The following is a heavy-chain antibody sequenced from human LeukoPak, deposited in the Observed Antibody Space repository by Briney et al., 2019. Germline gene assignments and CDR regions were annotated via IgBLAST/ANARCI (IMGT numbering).Heavy chain of an antibody. Sequence: PGGSLRLSCAASGFTFSDYWMTWVRQAPGKGLEWVANINEEGSQKYYVDPVKGRFTLSRDNAWNSLSLQMNSLRAEDTAVYYCAKDLEPQLVGAADYWGQGTLVTVSS. CDR3: AKDLEPQLVGAADY. D-gene: IGHD1-26*01. V-gene: IGHV3-7*01. CDR2: INEEGSQK. CDR1: GFTFSDYW. J-gene: IGHJ4*02.